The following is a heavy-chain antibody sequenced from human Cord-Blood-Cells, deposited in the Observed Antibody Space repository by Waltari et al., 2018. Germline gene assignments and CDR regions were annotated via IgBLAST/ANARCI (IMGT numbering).Heavy chain of an antibody. D-gene: IGHD6-6*01. CDR3: ARDRGYSSSSAFDI. CDR1: GGTFSRHA. J-gene: IGHJ3*02. CDR2: IIPIVGTA. V-gene: IGHV1-69*12. Sequence: QVQLVQSGAEVKKPGSSVKVSCTASGGTFSRHAISWVRQAPGQGLEWMGGIIPIVGTANYAQKFQGRVTITADESTSTAYMELSSLRSEDTAVYYCARDRGYSSSSAFDIWGQGTMVTVSS.